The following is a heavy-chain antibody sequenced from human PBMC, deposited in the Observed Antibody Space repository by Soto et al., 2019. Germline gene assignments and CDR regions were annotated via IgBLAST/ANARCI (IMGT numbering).Heavy chain of an antibody. V-gene: IGHV4-31*03. D-gene: IGHD3-16*01. CDR3: ARVGGINWFDP. CDR1: GGSIGSGGYY. CDR2: IYYSGST. J-gene: IGHJ5*02. Sequence: SETLSLTCTVSGGSIGSGGYYWSWIRQHPGKGLEWIGYIYYSGSTYYNPSLKSRVTISVDTSKNQFSLKLSSVTAADTAVYYCARVGGINWFDPWGQGTPVTVSS.